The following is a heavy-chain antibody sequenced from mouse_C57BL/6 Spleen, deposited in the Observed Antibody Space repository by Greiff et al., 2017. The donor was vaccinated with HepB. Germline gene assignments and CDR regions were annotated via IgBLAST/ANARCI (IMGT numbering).Heavy chain of an antibody. V-gene: IGHV5-4*03. Sequence: EVMLVESGGGLVKPGGSLKLSCAASGFTFSSYAMSWVRQTPEKRLEWVATISDGGSYTYYPDNVKGRFTISRDNAKNNLYLQMSHLKSEDTAMYYCARTGDYEGFDYWGQGTTLTVSS. CDR3: ARTGDYEGFDY. CDR2: ISDGGSYT. D-gene: IGHD2-4*01. CDR1: GFTFSSYA. J-gene: IGHJ2*01.